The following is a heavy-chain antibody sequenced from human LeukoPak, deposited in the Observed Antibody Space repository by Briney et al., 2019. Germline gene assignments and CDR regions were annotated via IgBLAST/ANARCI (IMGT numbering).Heavy chain of an antibody. J-gene: IGHJ1*01. CDR2: ISYDGSNK. CDR3: ARDIVRVQSIAAAGTLAEYFQH. Sequence: PGGSPRLSCAASGFTFSSYAMHWVRQAPGKGLEWVAVISYDGSNKYYADSVKGRFTISRDNSKNTLYLQMNSLRAEDTAVYYCARDIVRVQSIAAAGTLAEYFQHWGQGTLVTVSS. V-gene: IGHV3-30-3*01. CDR1: GFTFSSYA. D-gene: IGHD6-13*01.